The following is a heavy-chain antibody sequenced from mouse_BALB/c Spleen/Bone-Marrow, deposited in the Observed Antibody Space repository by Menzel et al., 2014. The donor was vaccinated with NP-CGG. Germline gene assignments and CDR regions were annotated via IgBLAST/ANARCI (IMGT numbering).Heavy chain of an antibody. Sequence: VQLQQPGPELVKPGASMKISCKASGYSFTDYTMNWVKQSHGKNLEWIGLINPYNGGTSYNQKFKGKATLTVDKSSSTAYMELLSLTSEDSAVYYCARFGADGYPRFAYWGQGTLVTVSA. J-gene: IGHJ3*01. V-gene: IGHV1-18*01. CDR3: ARFGADGYPRFAY. CDR2: INPYNGGT. D-gene: IGHD2-3*01. CDR1: GYSFTDYT.